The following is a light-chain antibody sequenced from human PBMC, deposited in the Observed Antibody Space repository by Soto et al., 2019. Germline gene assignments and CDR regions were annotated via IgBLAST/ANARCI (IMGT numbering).Light chain of an antibody. CDR3: KQYDNKSPIT. V-gene: IGKV3-15*01. CDR1: QSVSTN. CDR2: ATS. J-gene: IGKJ5*01. Sequence: EIVMTQSPATLSVSPGERATLSCRASQSVSTNLAWYQQKPGHAPRLLIYATSTRATCITDRFTGSGSGTEFTLTISSLQSEDFAVYHCKQYDNKSPITFGQGTR.